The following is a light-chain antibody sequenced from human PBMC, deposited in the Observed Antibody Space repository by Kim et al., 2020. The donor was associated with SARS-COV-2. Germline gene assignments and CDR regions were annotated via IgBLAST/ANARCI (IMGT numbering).Light chain of an antibody. J-gene: IGKJ5*01. CDR1: QSVGSN. CDR2: DAS. V-gene: IGKV3-11*01. Sequence: LSPGERTTLSCRASQSVGSNLAWYQQKPGQAPRLLIYDASKRATGIPARFSGSGSGTDFTLTISSLEPEDFAVYSCQQRGNWPITFGQGTRLEIK. CDR3: QQRGNWPIT.